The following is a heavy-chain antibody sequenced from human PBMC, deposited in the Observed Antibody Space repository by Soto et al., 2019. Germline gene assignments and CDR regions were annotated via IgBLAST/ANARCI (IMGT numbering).Heavy chain of an antibody. V-gene: IGHV3-21*05. Sequence: GGSLRLSCAASGFTFSSYSMNWVRQAPGKGLECVSYISSSSTYIYYADSVKGRFTISRDNAKNSVYLQMNSLRAEDTAVYYCAREAYYFDTSGYSYWGQGTLVTVSS. CDR3: AREAYYFDTSGYSY. CDR1: GFTFSSYS. J-gene: IGHJ4*02. CDR2: ISSSSTYI. D-gene: IGHD3-22*01.